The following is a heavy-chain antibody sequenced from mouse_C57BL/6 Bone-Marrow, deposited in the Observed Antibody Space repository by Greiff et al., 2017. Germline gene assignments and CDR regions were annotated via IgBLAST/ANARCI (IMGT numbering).Heavy chain of an antibody. CDR2: IRLKSDNYAT. CDR3: TNWDGGDY. V-gene: IGHV6-3*01. D-gene: IGHD4-1*01. J-gene: IGHJ2*01. Sequence: EVKVEESGGGLVQPGGSMKLSCVASGFTFSNHWMNWVRQSPEKGLEWVAQIRLKSDNYATHYAESVKGRLTISRDDSKSSVYLQMNNLRAEDTGIYYCTNWDGGDYWGQGTTLTVSS. CDR1: GFTFSNHW.